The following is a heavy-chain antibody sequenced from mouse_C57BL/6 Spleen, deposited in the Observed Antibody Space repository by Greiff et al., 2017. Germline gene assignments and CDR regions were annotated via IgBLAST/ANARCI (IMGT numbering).Heavy chain of an antibody. CDR1: GYTFTDYY. V-gene: IGHV1-26*01. CDR2: INPNNGGT. J-gene: IGHJ3*01. Sequence: EVQGVESGPELVKPGASVKISCKASGYTFTDYYMNWVKQSHGKSLEWIGDINPNNGGTSYNQKFKGKATLTVDKSSSTAYMELRSLTSEDSAVYYCARSLDSSGYGWFAYWGQGTLVTVSA. CDR3: ARSLDSSGYGWFAY. D-gene: IGHD3-2*02.